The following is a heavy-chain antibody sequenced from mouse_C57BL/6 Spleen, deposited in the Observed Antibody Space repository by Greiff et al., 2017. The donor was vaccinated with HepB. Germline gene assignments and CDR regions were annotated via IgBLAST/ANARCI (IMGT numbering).Heavy chain of an antibody. CDR1: GFNIQDYY. D-gene: IGHD1-1*01. V-gene: IGHV14-1*01. Sequence: EVQLQQSGAELVRPGASVKLSCTASGFNIQDYYMHWVKQRPEQGLEWIGRIDPEDGDTEYAPKFQGKATMTAATSSNTAYLQLSSLTSEDTAVYYCTLGSSYERFAYWGQGTLVTVSA. J-gene: IGHJ3*01. CDR2: IDPEDGDT. CDR3: TLGSSYERFAY.